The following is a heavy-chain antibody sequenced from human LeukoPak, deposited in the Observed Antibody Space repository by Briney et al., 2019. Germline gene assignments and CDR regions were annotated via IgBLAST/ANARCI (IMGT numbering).Heavy chain of an antibody. D-gene: IGHD1-26*01. V-gene: IGHV4-59*13. J-gene: IGHJ5*02. CDR3: ARSGRGLATRFEP. CDR2: IYYTGST. Sequence: SETLSLTCTVSGGSISSYYWSWIRQPPGKGLDWLGYIYYTGSTNYNPSLKSRVPLSVDTSKNQFSLKLSSVTAADTAVYYCARSGRGLATRFEPWGQGILVTVSS. CDR1: GGSISSYY.